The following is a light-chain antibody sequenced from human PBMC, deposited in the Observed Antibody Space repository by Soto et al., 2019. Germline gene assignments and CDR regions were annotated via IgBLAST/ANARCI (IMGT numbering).Light chain of an antibody. J-gene: IGLJ2*01. CDR2: DVS. V-gene: IGLV2-14*01. CDR1: SSDVGGYDY. CDR3: FSYSSSSTVV. Sequence: QSVLTQPASVSGSPGQSITISCTGTSSDVGGYDYVSWYQQHPGKAPKLMIFDVSIRPSGVSHRFSGSKSGNAASLTISGLQAEDEADYYCFSYSSSSTVVLGGVTKLTVL.